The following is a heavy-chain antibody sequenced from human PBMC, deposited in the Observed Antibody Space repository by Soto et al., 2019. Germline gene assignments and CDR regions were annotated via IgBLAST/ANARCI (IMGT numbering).Heavy chain of an antibody. J-gene: IGHJ5*02. CDR1: GGSISSGGYY. V-gene: IGHV4-31*03. Sequence: PSETLSLTCTVSGGSISSGGYYWSWIRQHPGKGLEWIGYIYYSGSTYYNPSLKSRVTISVDTSKNQFSLKLSSVTAADTAVYYCARVSSGWYVWFDPWGQGTLVTVS. D-gene: IGHD6-19*01. CDR2: IYYSGST. CDR3: ARVSSGWYVWFDP.